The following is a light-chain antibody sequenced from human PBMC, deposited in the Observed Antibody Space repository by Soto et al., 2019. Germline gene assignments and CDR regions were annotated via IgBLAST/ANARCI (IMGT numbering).Light chain of an antibody. Sequence: DIQLTQSPSFLSASVGDRVTITCRASQGISRYLAWYQQKPGKAPNLLIYSTSTLQSGVPTRFSGSGSGTEFTLTISSLQPEDFATYYCQQLNTYPMYTFGQGTKVDI. CDR3: QQLNTYPMYT. J-gene: IGKJ2*01. CDR2: STS. CDR1: QGISRY. V-gene: IGKV1-9*01.